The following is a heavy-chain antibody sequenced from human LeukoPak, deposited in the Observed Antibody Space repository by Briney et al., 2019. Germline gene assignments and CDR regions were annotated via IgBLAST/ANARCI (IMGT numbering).Heavy chain of an antibody. Sequence: SQTLPLTCAISGDSVSSNSAAWNWIRQSPSRGLEWLGRTYYRSKWYNDYAVSVKSRITINPDTSKNQFSLQLNSVTPEDTAVYYCARAPVRDYVWGSYTTNWFDPWGQGTLVTASS. V-gene: IGHV6-1*01. J-gene: IGHJ5*02. CDR1: GDSVSSNSAA. CDR2: TYYRSKWYN. D-gene: IGHD3-16*01. CDR3: ARAPVRDYVWGSYTTNWFDP.